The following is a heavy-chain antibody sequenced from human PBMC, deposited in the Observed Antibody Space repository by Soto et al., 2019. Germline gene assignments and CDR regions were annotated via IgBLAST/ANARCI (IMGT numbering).Heavy chain of an antibody. V-gene: IGHV1-46*01. CDR1: GYTFTSYY. CDR2: INPSGGST. Sequence: GASVKVSCKASGYTFTSYYMHWVRQAPGQGLEWMGIINPSGGSTSYAQKFQGRVTMTRDTSTSTVYMELSSLRSEDTAVYYCARDRYADRYYYDSSGYLPSDYWGQGTLVTVSS. CDR3: ARDRYADRYYYDSSGYLPSDY. J-gene: IGHJ4*02. D-gene: IGHD3-22*01.